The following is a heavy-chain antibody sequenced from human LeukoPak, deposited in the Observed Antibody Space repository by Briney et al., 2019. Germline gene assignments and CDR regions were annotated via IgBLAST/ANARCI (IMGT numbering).Heavy chain of an antibody. CDR3: ARDTVASLDY. D-gene: IGHD4-23*01. J-gene: IGHJ4*02. CDR1: GDTFSSYA. V-gene: IGHV1-69*13. Sequence: SVKVSCKASGDTFSSYAISWVRQAPGQGLEWMGGIIPMFGTADYAQKFQGRVTITADESTSTAYMELSSLRSEDTAVYYCARDTVASLDYWGQGTLVTVSS. CDR2: IIPMFGTA.